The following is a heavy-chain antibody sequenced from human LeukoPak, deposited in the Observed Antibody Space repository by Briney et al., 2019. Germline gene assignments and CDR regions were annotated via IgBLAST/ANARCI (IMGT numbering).Heavy chain of an antibody. CDR3: ARVYCSSTSCPTYYYGSGSYYKGDRYWYFDL. D-gene: IGHD3-10*01. CDR1: GGSISNYY. J-gene: IGHJ2*01. V-gene: IGHV4-38-2*02. CDR2: IYHSGST. Sequence: SETLSLTCTVSGGSISNYYWSWIRQPPGKGLEWIGSIYHSGSTYYNPSLKSRVTISVDTSKNQFSLKLSSVTAADTAVYYCARVYCSSTSCPTYYYGSGSYYKGDRYWYFDLWGRGTLVTVSS.